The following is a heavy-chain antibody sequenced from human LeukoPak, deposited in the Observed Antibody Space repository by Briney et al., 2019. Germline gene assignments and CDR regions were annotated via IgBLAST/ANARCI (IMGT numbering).Heavy chain of an antibody. CDR1: GFTFSNYW. J-gene: IGHJ6*02. CDR2: IKQDGSEK. CDR3: ATLHFYAMGV. V-gene: IGHV3-7*03. Sequence: GGSLRLSCAASGFTFSNYWMSWVRQAPGKGLEWVANIKQDGSEKYYVDSVKGRFTISRDNAKNSLYLQMNSLRAEDTAIYYCATLHFYAMGVWGQGTTVTVSS.